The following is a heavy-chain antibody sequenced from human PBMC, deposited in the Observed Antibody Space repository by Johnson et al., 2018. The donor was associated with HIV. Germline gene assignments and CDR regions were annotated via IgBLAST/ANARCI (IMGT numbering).Heavy chain of an antibody. CDR2: IRYDGSNK. J-gene: IGHJ3*01. D-gene: IGHD3-22*01. CDR1: GFTFSSYG. Sequence: QVQLVESGGGVVQPGGSLRLSCAASGFTFSSYGMHWVRQAPGKGLEWVAFIRYDGSNKYQADSVKGRFTISRDNAKNSLYLQMNSLRAEDTAVYYCARGVAMIVFWGQGTMVTVSS. V-gene: IGHV3-30*02. CDR3: ARGVAMIVF.